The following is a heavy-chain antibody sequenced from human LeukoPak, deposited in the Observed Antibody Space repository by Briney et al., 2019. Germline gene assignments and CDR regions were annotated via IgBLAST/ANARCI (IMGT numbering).Heavy chain of an antibody. Sequence: PGGSLRLSCAASGFIFTSYSMNWVRQAPGKGLEWVSVITGSGSNTYYADSVKGRFTISRDNSKNTPYLQMNSLRAEDTAVYYCAKDSWSAYWFYFDYWGQGTLVSVSS. CDR3: AKDSWSAYWFYFDY. CDR1: GFIFTSYS. V-gene: IGHV3-23*01. J-gene: IGHJ4*02. D-gene: IGHD3-3*01. CDR2: ITGSGSNT.